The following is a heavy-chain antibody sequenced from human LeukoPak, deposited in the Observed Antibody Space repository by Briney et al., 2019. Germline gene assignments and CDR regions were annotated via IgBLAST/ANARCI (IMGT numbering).Heavy chain of an antibody. D-gene: IGHD1-7*01. V-gene: IGHV3-30*02. CDR1: GFTFSSYG. CDR2: RRYDGSNK. J-gene: IGHJ5*02. Sequence: GGSLRLSCAASGFTFSSYGMHWVRQAPGKGLEWVAFRRYDGSNKYYADSVKGRFTISRDNSKNTLYLQMNSLRAEDTAVYYCARDPTRDGEEGNLGDLWGQGTLVTVSS. CDR3: ARDPTRDGEEGNLGDL.